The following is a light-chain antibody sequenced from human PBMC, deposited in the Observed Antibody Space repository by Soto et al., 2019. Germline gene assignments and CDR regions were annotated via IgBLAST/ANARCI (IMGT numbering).Light chain of an antibody. Sequence: DIQMTQSPSSLSASVGDRVTITCRASQSISSYLNWYQQKPGKAPKLLIYAASRLQSGVPSRFSGSGSGTDFTLTISSLQPEDFATYYCQQGYNTPRTFGQGTKLEIK. J-gene: IGKJ2*01. CDR1: QSISSY. V-gene: IGKV1-39*01. CDR3: QQGYNTPRT. CDR2: AAS.